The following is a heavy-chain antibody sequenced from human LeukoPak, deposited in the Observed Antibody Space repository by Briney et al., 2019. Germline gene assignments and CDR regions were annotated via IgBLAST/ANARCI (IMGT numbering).Heavy chain of an antibody. CDR1: GYTFTSYA. Sequence: GASVKVSCKASGYTFTSYAMHWVRQAPGQRLEWMGWINGGDGNTEYSQTFQDRITITRDTFASTTYMELNSLSSEDTAFYYCARAGTAIDYWGQGTLVTVSS. D-gene: IGHD3-10*01. V-gene: IGHV1-3*01. CDR2: INGGDGNT. J-gene: IGHJ4*02. CDR3: ARAGTAIDY.